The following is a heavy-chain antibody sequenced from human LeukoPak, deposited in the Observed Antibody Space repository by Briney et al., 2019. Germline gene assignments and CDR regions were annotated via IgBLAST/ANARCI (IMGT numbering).Heavy chain of an antibody. Sequence: SETLSLTCTVSGGSINNYYWSWIRQPPGKGLEWIGYIYYSGGTNYNPSLKSRVTISIDTSKNQFTLKVNSVTAADTAVYYCARGRVASRRPDVSDIWGQGTMVAVSS. CDR3: ARGRVASRRPDVSDI. CDR2: IYYSGGT. D-gene: IGHD2-15*01. J-gene: IGHJ3*02. V-gene: IGHV4-59*01. CDR1: GGSINNYY.